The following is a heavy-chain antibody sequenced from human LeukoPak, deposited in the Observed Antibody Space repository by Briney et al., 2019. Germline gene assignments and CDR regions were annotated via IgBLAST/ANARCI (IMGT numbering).Heavy chain of an antibody. D-gene: IGHD6-13*01. CDR3: ARVGSSSWYRELSFDY. CDR1: GFTFSSYW. CDR2: IKQDGSEK. V-gene: IGHV3-7*01. J-gene: IGHJ4*02. Sequence: GGSLRLSCAASGFTFSSYWMSWVRQAPGKGLEWVANIKQDGSEKYYVDSVKGRFTISRDNAKNSLYLQMNSLRAEDTAVYYCARVGSSSWYRELSFDYWGQGTLVTVSS.